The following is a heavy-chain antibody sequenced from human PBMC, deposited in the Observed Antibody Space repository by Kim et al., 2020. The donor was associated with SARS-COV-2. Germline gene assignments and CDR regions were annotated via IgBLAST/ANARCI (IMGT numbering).Heavy chain of an antibody. CDR1: GGSISSSSYY. J-gene: IGHJ5*02. CDR3: ARVYCSSTSCWWFDP. Sequence: SETLSLTCTVSGGSISSSSYYWGWIRQPPGKGLEWIGSIYNSGSTYYNPSLKSRVTISADTSKNQFSLKLSSVTAADTAVYYFARVYCSSTSCWWFDPWGQGTLVTVSS. D-gene: IGHD2-2*01. CDR2: IYNSGST. V-gene: IGHV4-39*01.